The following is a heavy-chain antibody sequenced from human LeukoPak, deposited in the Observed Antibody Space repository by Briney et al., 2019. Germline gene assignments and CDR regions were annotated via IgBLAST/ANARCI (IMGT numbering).Heavy chain of an antibody. CDR1: GYTFTGYY. Sequence: ASVKVSCKASGYTFTGYYMHWVRQAPGQGLEWMGWINPNSGGTNYAQKFQGRVTMTRDTSISTAYMELGRLRSDDTAVYYCARGIAAAGTYNYWGQGTLVTVSS. V-gene: IGHV1-2*02. J-gene: IGHJ4*02. CDR3: ARGIAAAGTYNY. CDR2: INPNSGGT. D-gene: IGHD6-13*01.